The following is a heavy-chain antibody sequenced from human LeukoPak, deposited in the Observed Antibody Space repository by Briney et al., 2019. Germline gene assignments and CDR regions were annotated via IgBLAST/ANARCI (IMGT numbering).Heavy chain of an antibody. Sequence: PGGSLRLSCAASGFTFTSYSMNWVRQAPGKGLGWVSAISGSGGSTYYADSVKGRFTISRDNSKNTLYLQMNSLRAEDTAVYYCARGYGAFDYWGQGTLVTVSS. CDR1: GFTFTSYS. V-gene: IGHV3-23*01. CDR2: ISGSGGST. CDR3: ARGYGAFDY. J-gene: IGHJ4*02. D-gene: IGHD4-17*01.